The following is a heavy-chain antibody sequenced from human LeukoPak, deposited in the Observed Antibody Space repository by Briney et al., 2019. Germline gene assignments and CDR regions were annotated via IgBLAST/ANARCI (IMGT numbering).Heavy chain of an antibody. Sequence: SETLSLTCAVYGGSFSGYYWSWIRQPPGKGLEWIREINRSGSTNYNPSLKSRVTISVDTSKNQFSLKLSSVTAADTAVYYCARVLGPQLRSLGAFDIWGQGTMVTVSS. D-gene: IGHD3-3*01. J-gene: IGHJ3*02. CDR2: INRSGST. CDR3: ARVLGPQLRSLGAFDI. V-gene: IGHV4-34*01. CDR1: GGSFSGYY.